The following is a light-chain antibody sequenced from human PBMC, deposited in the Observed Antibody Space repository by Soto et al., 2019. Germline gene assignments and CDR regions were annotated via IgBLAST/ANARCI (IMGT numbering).Light chain of an antibody. CDR3: QQSYSTPIT. V-gene: IGKV1-5*01. CDR2: DAS. Sequence: DIQMTQSPSTLSASVGERVIMSCRASQNISNWLAWYQQKPGKAPKLLIYDASSLESGVSSRFRGSGSGTEFTLTISSLQPEDFATYYCQQSYSTPITSGQGTRLEI. J-gene: IGKJ5*01. CDR1: QNISNW.